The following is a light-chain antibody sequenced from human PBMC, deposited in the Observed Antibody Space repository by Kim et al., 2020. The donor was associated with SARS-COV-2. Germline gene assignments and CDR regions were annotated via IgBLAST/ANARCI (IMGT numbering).Light chain of an antibody. CDR1: QPISAW. CDR2: STS. V-gene: IGKV1-12*01. Sequence: DIQMTQSPSSVSASVGDRVTITCRASQPISAWLAWYQQKPGRAPKLLIYSTSTLESGVPSRFSGRGSGTDFTLTISSLQAEDFATYYCQQAGSFPLTFGGGTKVDIK. CDR3: QQAGSFPLT. J-gene: IGKJ4*01.